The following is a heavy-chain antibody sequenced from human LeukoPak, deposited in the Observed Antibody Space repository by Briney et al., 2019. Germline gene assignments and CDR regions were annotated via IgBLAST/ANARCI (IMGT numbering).Heavy chain of an antibody. D-gene: IGHD6-13*01. V-gene: IGHV3-23*01. Sequence: HSGGSLRLSCGASGFTFSSYAMSWVRQAPGKGLEWVSAISGSGGSTYYADSVKGRFTISGDNSKNTLYLQMNSLRAEDTAVYYCAKDIVAAAGSDAFDIWGQGTMVTVSS. CDR1: GFTFSSYA. CDR2: ISGSGGST. CDR3: AKDIVAAAGSDAFDI. J-gene: IGHJ3*02.